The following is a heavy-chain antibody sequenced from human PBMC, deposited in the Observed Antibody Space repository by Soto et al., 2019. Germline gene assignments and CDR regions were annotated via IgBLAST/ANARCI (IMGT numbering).Heavy chain of an antibody. V-gene: IGHV3-7*01. CDR2: MGEDGSEI. Sequence: EVQLVESGGGLVQPGGSLRLSCAVSGFTFSSYWMTWVRQAPGKGLEWVANMGEDGSEIYYVDSVKGRFTISRDNAKNSMFLQMNSLRVEDQAVYYCARGWGAQDYWGQGTLVTVSS. J-gene: IGHJ4*02. CDR1: GFTFSSYW. CDR3: ARGWGAQDY. D-gene: IGHD1-26*01.